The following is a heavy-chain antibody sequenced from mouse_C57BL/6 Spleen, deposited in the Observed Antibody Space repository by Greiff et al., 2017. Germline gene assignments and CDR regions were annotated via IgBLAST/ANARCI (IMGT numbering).Heavy chain of an antibody. Sequence: VQLQESGAELVRPGTSVKVSCKASGYAFTNYLIEWVKQRPGQGLEWIGVINPGSGGTNYNEKFKGKATLTADKYSSTAYMQLSSLTSEDSAVYFCARYYCGSSYGAMDYWGQGTSVTVSS. CDR3: ARYYCGSSYGAMDY. CDR2: INPGSGGT. D-gene: IGHD1-1*01. J-gene: IGHJ4*01. V-gene: IGHV1-54*01. CDR1: GYAFTNYL.